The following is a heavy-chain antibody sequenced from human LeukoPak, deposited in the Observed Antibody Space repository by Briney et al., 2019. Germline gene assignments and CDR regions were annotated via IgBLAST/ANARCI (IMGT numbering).Heavy chain of an antibody. Sequence: GGSPRLSCAASGFTFSSYGMHWVRQAPGKGLEWVAVIWYDGSNKYYADSVKGRFTISRDNSKSTLYLQMNSLRAEDTAVYYCARGRGSYHYYYYYGMDVWGQGTTVTVSS. J-gene: IGHJ6*02. D-gene: IGHD2-15*01. CDR1: GFTFSSYG. CDR2: IWYDGSNK. CDR3: ARGRGSYHYYYYYGMDV. V-gene: IGHV3-33*01.